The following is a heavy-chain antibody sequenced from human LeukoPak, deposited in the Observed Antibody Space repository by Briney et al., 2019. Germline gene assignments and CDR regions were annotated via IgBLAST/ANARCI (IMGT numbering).Heavy chain of an antibody. V-gene: IGHV4-59*08. J-gene: IGHJ4*02. CDR2: IYYSGST. D-gene: IGHD6-19*01. CDR1: GGPISSYY. CDR3: AVGYSSGWYGY. Sequence: SETLSLTCTVSGGPISSYYWSWIRQPPGKGLEWIGHIYYSGSTNYNPSLKSRVTISVDTSKNQFSLKLSSVTAADTAVYYCAVGYSSGWYGYWGQGTLVTVSS.